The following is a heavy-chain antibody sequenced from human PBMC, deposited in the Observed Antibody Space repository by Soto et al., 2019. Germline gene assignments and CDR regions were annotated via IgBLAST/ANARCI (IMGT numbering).Heavy chain of an antibody. D-gene: IGHD2-21*02. CDR3: ARPLYGGDSPYDF. J-gene: IGHJ4*02. V-gene: IGHV1-3*04. Sequence: QVQLVQSGAEVKKPGASVRISCKSSGYTFSAYPIHWVRQAPGQGLEWMGRIHTGSGNTQYSQKTQGRVTITRDKSATTDFMELSSLSSEDTAVYHCARPLYGGDSPYDFWGQGTLVTVSS. CDR2: IHTGSGNT. CDR1: GYTFSAYP.